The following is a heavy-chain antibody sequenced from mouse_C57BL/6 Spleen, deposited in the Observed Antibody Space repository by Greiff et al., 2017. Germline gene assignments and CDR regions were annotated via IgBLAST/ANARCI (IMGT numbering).Heavy chain of an antibody. CDR2: ISYDGSN. CDR3: ARGGITTVLDY. V-gene: IGHV3-6*01. Sequence: VQLQESGPGLVKPSQSLSLTCSVTGYSITSGYYWNWIRQFPGNKLEWMGYISYDGSNNYNPSLKNRISITRDTSKNQFFLTLNSVTTEDTATYYCARGGITTVLDYWGQGTTLTVSS. CDR1: GYSITSGYY. J-gene: IGHJ2*01. D-gene: IGHD1-1*01.